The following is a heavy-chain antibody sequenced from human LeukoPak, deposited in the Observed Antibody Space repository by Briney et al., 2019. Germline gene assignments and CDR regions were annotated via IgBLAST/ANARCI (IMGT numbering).Heavy chain of an antibody. D-gene: IGHD3-16*02. Sequence: PSETLSLTCTVSGGSISSYYWSWIRQPPGMGLEWIGYIYYSGSTNYNPSLKSRVTISVDTSKNQFSLKLSSVTAADTAVYYCARDRGEDYVWGSYRLFDYWGQGTLVTVSS. V-gene: IGHV4-59*01. J-gene: IGHJ4*02. CDR2: IYYSGST. CDR1: GGSISSYY. CDR3: ARDRGEDYVWGSYRLFDY.